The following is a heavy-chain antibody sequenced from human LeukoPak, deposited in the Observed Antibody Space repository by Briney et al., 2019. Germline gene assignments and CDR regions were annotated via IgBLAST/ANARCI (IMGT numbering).Heavy chain of an antibody. J-gene: IGHJ4*02. D-gene: IGHD5-24*01. CDR2: IGSSSNYI. Sequence: PGGSLRLSCAASGFTFSTYWMHWVRQAPGKGLVWVSSIGSSSNYIYYADSVKGRFTISRDNAKNSLYLQMNSLRAEDTAAYYCASRRDAYNGLDYWGQGTLVTVSS. CDR3: ASRRDAYNGLDY. V-gene: IGHV3-21*01. CDR1: GFTFSTYW.